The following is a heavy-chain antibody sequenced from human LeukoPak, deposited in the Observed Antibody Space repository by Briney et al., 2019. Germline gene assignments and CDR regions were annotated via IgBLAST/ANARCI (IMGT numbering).Heavy chain of an antibody. V-gene: IGHV4-39*07. Sequence: SETLSLTCNVSGASMSNYYWVWIRQPPGKGLEWIGSIYHSGTTYSGSTYYNPSLKSRVTISLDTSKNQFSLKLSSVTAADTAVYYCARGDRTAVLRYFDWLPAYYMDVWGKGTTVTVSS. D-gene: IGHD3-9*01. CDR1: GASMSNYY. J-gene: IGHJ6*03. CDR3: ARGDRTAVLRYFDWLPAYYMDV. CDR2: IYHSGTTYSGST.